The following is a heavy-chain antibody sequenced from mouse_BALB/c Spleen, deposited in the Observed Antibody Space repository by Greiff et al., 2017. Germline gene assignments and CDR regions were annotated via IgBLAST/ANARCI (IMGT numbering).Heavy chain of an antibody. CDR1: GDSITSGY. D-gene: IGHD2-1*01. V-gene: IGHV3-8*02. CDR2: ISYSGST. CDR3: ARSEGNYSWYFDV. J-gene: IGHJ1*01. Sequence: EVKLVESGPSLVKPSQTLSLTCSVTGDSITSGYWNWIRKFPGNKLEYMGYISYSGSTYYNPSLKSRISITRDTSKNQYYLQLNSVTTEDTATYYCARSEGNYSWYFDVWGAGTTVTVSS.